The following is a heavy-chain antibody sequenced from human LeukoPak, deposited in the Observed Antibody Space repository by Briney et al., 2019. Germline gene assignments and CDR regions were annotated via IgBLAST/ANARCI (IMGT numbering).Heavy chain of an antibody. CDR3: ARHLPPYYDFWSRHYYYHYMDV. CDR2: ISAYNGNT. J-gene: IGHJ6*03. V-gene: IGHV1-18*01. CDR1: GYTFTSYG. Sequence: GASVKVSCKASGYTFTSYGISWVRQAPGQGLEWMGWISAYNGNTNYAQKLQGRVTMTTDTSTSTAYMELRSLRSDDTAVYYCARHLPPYYDFWSRHYYYHYMDVWGKGTTVTVSS. D-gene: IGHD3-3*01.